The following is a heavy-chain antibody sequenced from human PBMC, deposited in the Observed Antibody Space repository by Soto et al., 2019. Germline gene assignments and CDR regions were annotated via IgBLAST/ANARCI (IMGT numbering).Heavy chain of an antibody. CDR3: ARESFNYDFWSGYSYYYGMDV. J-gene: IGHJ6*02. Sequence: QVQLQESGPGLVKPSETLSLTCTVSGGSISSYYWSWIRQPPGKGLEWIGYIYYSGSTNYNPSLKSRVTISVDTSKSQFSLKLSSVTAADTAVYYCARESFNYDFWSGYSYYYGMDVWGQGTTVTVSS. CDR1: GGSISSYY. CDR2: IYYSGST. D-gene: IGHD3-3*01. V-gene: IGHV4-59*01.